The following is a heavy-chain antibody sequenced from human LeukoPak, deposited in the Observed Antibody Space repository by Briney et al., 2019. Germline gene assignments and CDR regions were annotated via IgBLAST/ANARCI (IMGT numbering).Heavy chain of an antibody. CDR1: GFSFSDYD. CDR2: LGTNGDA. D-gene: IGHD6-6*01. Sequence: GGSLRLSCVASGFSFSDYDMYWARQAAGRGLEWVSALGTNGDAYYLGSVRGRFTISRENVKNSLYLQMNSLGVEDTAVYYCAREWRGIASHYHGMDVWGQGTTVTVSS. CDR3: AREWRGIASHYHGMDV. J-gene: IGHJ6*02. V-gene: IGHV3-13*01.